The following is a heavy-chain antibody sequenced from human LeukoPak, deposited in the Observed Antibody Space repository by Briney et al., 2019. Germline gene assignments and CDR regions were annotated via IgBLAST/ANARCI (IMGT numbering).Heavy chain of an antibody. CDR2: INYSGST. CDR1: GGSFSGYY. Sequence: SETLSLTCAVYGGSFSGYYWSWIRQPPGKGLEWIGEINYSGSTYYNPSLKSRVTISVDTSKNQFSLKLSSVTPEDTAVYYCARGYSSSPDWFDPWGQGTLVTVSS. D-gene: IGHD3-22*01. V-gene: IGHV4-34*01. CDR3: ARGYSSSPDWFDP. J-gene: IGHJ5*02.